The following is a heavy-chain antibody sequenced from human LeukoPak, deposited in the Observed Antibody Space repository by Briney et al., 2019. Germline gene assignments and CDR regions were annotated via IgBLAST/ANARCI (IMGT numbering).Heavy chain of an antibody. V-gene: IGHV3-21*01. D-gene: IGHD3-9*01. CDR1: GFTFSSYW. J-gene: IGHJ4*02. CDR2: ISSNSCYI. CDR3: ARAADILTGPDY. Sequence: PGGSLRLSCAASGFTFSSYWMSWVRQAPGKGLEWVSSISSNSCYIYYADSLKGRFTISRDNANNSLFLQMNSLRAEDTAVYYCARAADILTGPDYWGQGTLVTVSS.